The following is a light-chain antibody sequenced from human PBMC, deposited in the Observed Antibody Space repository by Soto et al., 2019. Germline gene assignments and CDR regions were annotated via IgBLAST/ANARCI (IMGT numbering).Light chain of an antibody. J-gene: IGKJ4*01. V-gene: IGKV3-20*01. Sequence: EIVLTQSPGTLSLSPGERATLSCRASQSVSSSYLAWYQQKPGQAPRLLIYGASSRATGIPDRFSGSGSGTDFTLTNSRLEPEDFAVYYCQQYGSSPQVLTFGGGTKVEIK. CDR1: QSVSSSY. CDR2: GAS. CDR3: QQYGSSPQVLT.